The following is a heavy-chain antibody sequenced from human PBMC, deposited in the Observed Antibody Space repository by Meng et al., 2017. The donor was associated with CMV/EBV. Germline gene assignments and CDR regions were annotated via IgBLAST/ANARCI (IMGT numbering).Heavy chain of an antibody. V-gene: IGHV3-30*04. Sequence: AESLSLSCAASGFTFSSYAMHWVRQAPGQGLEWVAVISYDGSNKYYADSVKGRFTISRDNSTNKLYLQMNSLRAEDTAVYYCARFDGGYIGYHYYYYGMDVWGQGTTVTVSS. CDR2: ISYDGSNK. J-gene: IGHJ6*02. CDR1: GFTFSSYA. CDR3: ARFDGGYIGYHYYYYGMDV. D-gene: IGHD1-1*01.